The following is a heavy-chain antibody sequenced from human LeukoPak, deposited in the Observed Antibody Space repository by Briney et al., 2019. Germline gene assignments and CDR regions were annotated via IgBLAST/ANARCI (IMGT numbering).Heavy chain of an antibody. CDR2: ISGSGGST. V-gene: IGHV3-23*01. CDR3: AKDRRRCSGGSCYLFDH. D-gene: IGHD2-15*01. CDR1: GFTFSSYA. Sequence: SGGSLRLSCAASGFTFSSYAMSWVRQAPGKGLEWVSAISGSGGSTYYADSVKGRFTISRDNSKNTLYLQMNSLRAEDTAVYYCAKDRRRCSGGSCYLFDHWGQGTLVTVSS. J-gene: IGHJ4*02.